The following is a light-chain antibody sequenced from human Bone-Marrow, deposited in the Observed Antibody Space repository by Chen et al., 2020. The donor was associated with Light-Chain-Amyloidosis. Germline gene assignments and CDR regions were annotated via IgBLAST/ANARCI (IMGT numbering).Light chain of an antibody. CDR1: DLPTKY. CDR3: QSADSSGTYEVI. V-gene: IGLV3-25*03. Sequence: SYALTQPPSVSVSPGQTASITCSGDDLPTKYAYWYQQKPGQAPVLVIHRDTERPSGISERFSGASSGTTAMLTISGVQAEDEADYHCQSADSSGTYEVIFGGGTKLTVL. CDR2: RDT. J-gene: IGLJ2*01.